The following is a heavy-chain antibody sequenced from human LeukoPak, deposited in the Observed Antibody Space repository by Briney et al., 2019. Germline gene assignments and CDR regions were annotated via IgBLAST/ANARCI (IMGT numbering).Heavy chain of an antibody. D-gene: IGHD5-24*01. CDR2: IYTSGST. J-gene: IGHJ4*02. CDR3: ARNIGDGHNSMGY. Sequence: PSETLSLTCTVSGGSISSGSYYWSWIRQPAGKGLEWIGRIYTSGSTNYNPSLKSLVTISVDTSKNQFSLKLSSVTAADTAMYYCARNIGDGHNSMGYWGQGTLVTVSS. CDR1: GGSISSGSYY. V-gene: IGHV4-61*02.